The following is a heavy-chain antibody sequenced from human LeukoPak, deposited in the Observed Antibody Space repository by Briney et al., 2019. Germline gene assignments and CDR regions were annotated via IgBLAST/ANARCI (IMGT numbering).Heavy chain of an antibody. CDR2: ISTDGGNT. V-gene: IGHV3-20*04. CDR3: ARDLSTSWGSDY. CDR1: GFTFDDYG. D-gene: IGHD6-13*01. J-gene: IGHJ4*02. Sequence: PGGSLRLSCAASGFTFDDYGMSWVRQAPGKGLEWVSGISTDGGNTHYADSVKGRSTISRDNAKSSLYLQMNSLGAEDTAFYYCARDLSTSWGSDYWGQGTLVTVSS.